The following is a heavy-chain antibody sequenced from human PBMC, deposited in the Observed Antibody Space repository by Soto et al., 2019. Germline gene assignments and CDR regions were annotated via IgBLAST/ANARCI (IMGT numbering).Heavy chain of an antibody. J-gene: IGHJ2*01. CDR2: LNDRGSI. CDR1: GGSFSGYY. Sequence: QVQLQQWGAGPLRPLETLSLTCGVSGGSFSGYYWAWIRQSPGKGLEWIGELNDRGSINYNPSLTRRVSISVDTSKNHYSLNLRSVTAADTAVYYCARESHDILTGPPWVWYFDLWGRGTLVTVSS. V-gene: IGHV4-34*01. CDR3: ARESHDILTGPPWVWYFDL. D-gene: IGHD3-9*01.